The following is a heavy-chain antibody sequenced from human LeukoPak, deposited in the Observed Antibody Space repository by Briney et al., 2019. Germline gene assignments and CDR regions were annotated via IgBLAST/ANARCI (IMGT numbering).Heavy chain of an antibody. CDR3: ARGAYDFWSGYLQYYFDY. J-gene: IGHJ4*02. D-gene: IGHD3-3*01. Sequence: GGSLRLSCAASGFTFSSYSMNWVRQAPGKGLEWVSYISSSSSTIYYADSVKGRFTISRDNAKNSLYLQMNSLRDEDTAVYYCARGAYDFWSGYLQYYFDYWGQGTLVTVSS. CDR1: GFTFSSYS. V-gene: IGHV3-48*02. CDR2: ISSSSSTI.